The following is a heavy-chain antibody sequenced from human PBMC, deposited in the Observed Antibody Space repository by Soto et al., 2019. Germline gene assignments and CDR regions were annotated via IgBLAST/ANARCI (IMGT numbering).Heavy chain of an antibody. D-gene: IGHD6-13*01. CDR3: ARDGKQQLLAFDI. CDR2: IYYSGST. Sequence: SETLSLTCTVSGGSISSYYWSWIRQPPGKGLEWIGYIYYSGSTNYNPSLKSRVTISVDTSKNQFSLKLSSVTAADTAVYYCARDGKQQLLAFDIWGQGTMVTVSS. J-gene: IGHJ3*02. V-gene: IGHV4-59*01. CDR1: GGSISSYY.